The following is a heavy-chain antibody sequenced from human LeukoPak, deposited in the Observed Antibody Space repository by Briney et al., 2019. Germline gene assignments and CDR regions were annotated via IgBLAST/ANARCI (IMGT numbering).Heavy chain of an antibody. CDR1: GYTFTGYY. Sequence: ASVKVSCKASGYTFTGYYMHWVRQAPGQGLEWMGWINPNSGGTNYAQKCQGRVTMTRDTSISTAYMELSRLRSDDTAVYYCARDGSSSWYKGIYYFDYWGQGTLVTVSS. D-gene: IGHD6-13*01. V-gene: IGHV1-2*02. J-gene: IGHJ4*02. CDR3: ARDGSSSWYKGIYYFDY. CDR2: INPNSGGT.